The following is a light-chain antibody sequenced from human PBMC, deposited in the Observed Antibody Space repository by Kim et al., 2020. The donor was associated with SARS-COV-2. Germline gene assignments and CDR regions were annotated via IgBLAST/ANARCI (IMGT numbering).Light chain of an antibody. V-gene: IGLV3-1*01. CDR1: KLGDKY. Sequence: SYELTQPPSVSVFPGQTASITCSGDKLGDKYACWYQQKPGQSPVLVIYQDNKRPSGIPERFSGSNSGNTATLTISGTQAMDEADYYCQAWDSRPGVFGGG. CDR2: QDN. CDR3: QAWDSRPGV. J-gene: IGLJ3*02.